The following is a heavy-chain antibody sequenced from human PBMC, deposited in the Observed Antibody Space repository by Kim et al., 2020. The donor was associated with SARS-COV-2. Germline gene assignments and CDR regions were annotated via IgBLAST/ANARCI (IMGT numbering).Heavy chain of an antibody. CDR1: GFTFSNYW. Sequence: GGSLRLSCAASGFTFSNYWMHWVRQAPGKGLVLVSRIYSDGARTTYADAVRGRFTISRDNAKNTLHLEMTRLRVEDTAVYYCARGDFYDDILTAYSLFDYWGQGTQVTVSS. CDR3: ARGDFYDDILTAYSLFDY. J-gene: IGHJ4*02. CDR2: IYSDGART. V-gene: IGHV3-74*01. D-gene: IGHD3-9*01.